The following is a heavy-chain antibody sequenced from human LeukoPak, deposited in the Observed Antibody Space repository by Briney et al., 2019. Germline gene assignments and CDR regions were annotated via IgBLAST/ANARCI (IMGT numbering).Heavy chain of an antibody. CDR3: ARPNITSYYDSRGYDAFDV. CDR1: GYSFTNYW. CDR2: IYPDDSDT. J-gene: IGHJ3*01. Sequence: GESLKISCKGSGYSFTNYWIAWVRQMSGKGLEWMGIIYPDDSDTRYSPSFQGQVTISADKSVRTAYLQWSSLKASDTAMYYCARPNITSYYDSRGYDAFDVWGQGTMVTVSS. D-gene: IGHD3-22*01. V-gene: IGHV5-51*01.